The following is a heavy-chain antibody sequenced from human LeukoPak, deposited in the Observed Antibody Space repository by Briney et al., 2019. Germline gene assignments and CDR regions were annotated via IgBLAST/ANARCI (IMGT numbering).Heavy chain of an antibody. V-gene: IGHV1-18*01. Sequence: ASVKVSCKASGYTFTSYGISWVRQAPGQGLEWMGWISAYNGNTNYAQKLQGRVTMTRDTSISTAYMELSRLRSDDTAVYYCARGKSLLDAFDIWGQGTMVTVSS. CDR3: ARGKSLLDAFDI. CDR1: GYTFTSYG. J-gene: IGHJ3*02. CDR2: ISAYNGNT.